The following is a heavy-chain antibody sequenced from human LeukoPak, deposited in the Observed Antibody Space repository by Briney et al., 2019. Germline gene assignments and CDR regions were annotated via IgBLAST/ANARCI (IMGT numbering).Heavy chain of an antibody. J-gene: IGHJ6*03. Sequence: SVKVSCKASGYTFTGYYMHWVRQAPGQGLEWMGWINPNSGGTNYAQKFQGRVTMTRDTSISTAYMELSRLRSDDTAVYYCARDGGRIAVAGTPSRYYYYYMDVWGKGTTVTVSS. V-gene: IGHV1-2*02. CDR2: INPNSGGT. CDR3: ARDGGRIAVAGTPSRYYYYYMDV. D-gene: IGHD6-19*01. CDR1: GYTFTGYY.